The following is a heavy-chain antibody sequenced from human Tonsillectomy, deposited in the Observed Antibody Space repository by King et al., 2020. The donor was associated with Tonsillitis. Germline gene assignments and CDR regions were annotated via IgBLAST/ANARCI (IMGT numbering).Heavy chain of an antibody. CDR3: SPSGVPVXGXXNXXDP. D-gene: IGHD6-19*01. J-gene: IGHJ5*02. CDR2: INXSXXT. V-gene: IGHV4-34*01. Sequence: VQLQQWGAGLLKPSETLSLTCAVYGGSFSGYYWSWIRQPPGKGLEWIGEINXSXXTNXXPSXRXRVTISVDTSKNQFSLKLSSVTAADTAVYYCSPSGVPVXGXXNXXDPWXXXTLV. CDR1: GGSFSGYY.